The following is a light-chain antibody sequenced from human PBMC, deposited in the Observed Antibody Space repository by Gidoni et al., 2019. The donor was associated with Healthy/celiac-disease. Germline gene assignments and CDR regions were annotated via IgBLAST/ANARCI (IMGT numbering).Light chain of an antibody. CDR3: QQNRGT. V-gene: IGKV1-5*03. Sequence: DIQMTQSPSTLSASVGDRGTITCRASQSISSWLAWYQQKPGKAPKLLIYKASSLESGVPSRFSGSGSGTEFTLTSSSLQPDDFATYYGQQNRGTFGQGTKVEIK. CDR1: QSISSW. CDR2: KAS. J-gene: IGKJ1*01.